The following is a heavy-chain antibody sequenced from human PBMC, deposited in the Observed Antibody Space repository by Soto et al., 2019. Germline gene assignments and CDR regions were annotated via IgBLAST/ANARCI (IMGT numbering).Heavy chain of an antibody. CDR1: GGTFSGHA. CDR3: ARGPIWGYRFDS. V-gene: IGHV1-69*06. D-gene: IGHD3-16*01. Sequence: QVQLVQSGAEVKKPGSSVKVSCEASGGTFSGHAISWVRQAPGQGPEWMGGLIPLFGTTQHAQNFQDRFTITAAKSTSTAYMELTSLRFEDTAIYYCARGPIWGYRFDSWCQGTLVTVSS. J-gene: IGHJ4*02. CDR2: LIPLFGTT.